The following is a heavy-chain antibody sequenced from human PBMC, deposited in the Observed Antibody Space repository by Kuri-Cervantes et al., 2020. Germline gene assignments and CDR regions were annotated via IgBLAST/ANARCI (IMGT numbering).Heavy chain of an antibody. D-gene: IGHD4-23*01. Sequence: ASVKVSCKASGYTFTGYYTHWVRQAPGQGLEWMGWISAYNGNTNYAQKLQGRVTMTTDTSTSTAYMELRSLRSDDTAVYYCARDPPMTTVAPYYYYYGMDVWGQGTTVTVSS. CDR2: ISAYNGNT. CDR3: ARDPPMTTVAPYYYYYGMDV. CDR1: GYTFTGYY. V-gene: IGHV1-18*04. J-gene: IGHJ6*02.